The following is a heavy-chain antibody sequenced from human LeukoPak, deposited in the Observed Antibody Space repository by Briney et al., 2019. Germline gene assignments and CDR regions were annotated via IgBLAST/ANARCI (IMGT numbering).Heavy chain of an antibody. CDR1: GFTFSSYA. D-gene: IGHD3-22*01. CDR2: ISGSGGST. Sequence: GGSLRLSCAASGFTFSSYAMSWVRQAPGKGLEWVSAISGSGGSTYYADSVKGRFTISRDNSKNTLYLQMNSLRAEDTAVYYCAKEPTFTMIVVVTNGGGYFDYWGQGTLVTVSS. CDR3: AKEPTFTMIVVVTNGGGYFDY. V-gene: IGHV3-23*01. J-gene: IGHJ4*02.